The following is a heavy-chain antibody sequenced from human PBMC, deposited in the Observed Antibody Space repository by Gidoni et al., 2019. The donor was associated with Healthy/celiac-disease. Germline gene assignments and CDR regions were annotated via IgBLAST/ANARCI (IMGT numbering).Heavy chain of an antibody. Sequence: LTISRDDSKNTLYLQMNSLKTEDTAVYYCTTDAGPYFDYWGQGTLVTVSS. J-gene: IGHJ4*02. D-gene: IGHD6-13*01. V-gene: IGHV3-15*01. CDR3: TTDAGPYFDY.